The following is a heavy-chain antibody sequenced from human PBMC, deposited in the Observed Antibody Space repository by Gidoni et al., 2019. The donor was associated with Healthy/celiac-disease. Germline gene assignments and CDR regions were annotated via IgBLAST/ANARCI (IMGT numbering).Heavy chain of an antibody. CDR1: GGSFSGYY. CDR2: INHSGST. Sequence: QVQLQQWGAGLLKPSETLSLTCAVYGGSFSGYYWSWIRQPPGKGLEWIGEINHSGSTNYNPSLKSRVTISVDTSKNQFSLKLSSVTAADTAVYYCARGLPAYSSGWYRLCYFDYWGQGTLVTVSS. V-gene: IGHV4-34*01. CDR3: ARGLPAYSSGWYRLCYFDY. D-gene: IGHD6-19*01. J-gene: IGHJ4*02.